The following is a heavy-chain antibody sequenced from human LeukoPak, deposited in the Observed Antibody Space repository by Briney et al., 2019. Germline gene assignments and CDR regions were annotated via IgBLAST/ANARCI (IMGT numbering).Heavy chain of an antibody. D-gene: IGHD3-9*01. J-gene: IGHJ4*02. V-gene: IGHV3-7*01. CDR2: IKEDGNEK. CDR3: ARRRYFGH. CDR1: GFTFSRSW. Sequence: GGSLRLSCAASGFTFSRSWMTWVRQAPGKGLEWVANIKEDGNEKNYGDSVKGRFTISRDNAKNSLFLQMNSLRAEDTAVYYCARRRYFGHWGQGTLVTVSS.